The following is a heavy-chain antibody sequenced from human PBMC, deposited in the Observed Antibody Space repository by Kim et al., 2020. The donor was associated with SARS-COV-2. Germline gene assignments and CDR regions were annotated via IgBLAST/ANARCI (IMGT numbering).Heavy chain of an antibody. CDR1: GDSISSSSFF. CDR3: ARHWRKTTTGSRLLDP. Sequence: SETLSLTCSVSGDSISSSSFFWGWIRQPPGKGLEWIGIIYHDGGTYYNPSLKSRVTISGDTSKNQFSLKLTSVTATDTALYYCARHWRKTTTGSRLLDP. J-gene: IGHJ5*02. CDR2: IYHDGGT. D-gene: IGHD1-1*01. V-gene: IGHV4-39*01.